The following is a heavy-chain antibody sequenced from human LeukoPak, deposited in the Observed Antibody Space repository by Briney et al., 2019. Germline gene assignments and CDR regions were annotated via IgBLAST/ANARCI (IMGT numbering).Heavy chain of an antibody. V-gene: IGHV4-34*01. Sequence: NSSETLSLTCAVYGGSFSGYYWSWIRQPPGKGLEWIGEINHSGSTNYNPSLKSRVTISVDTSKNQFSLKLSSVTAADTAVYYCARRRIQLWLRRAFDIWGQGTMVTVSS. D-gene: IGHD5-18*01. CDR3: ARRRIQLWLRRAFDI. CDR2: INHSGST. CDR1: GGSFSGYY. J-gene: IGHJ3*02.